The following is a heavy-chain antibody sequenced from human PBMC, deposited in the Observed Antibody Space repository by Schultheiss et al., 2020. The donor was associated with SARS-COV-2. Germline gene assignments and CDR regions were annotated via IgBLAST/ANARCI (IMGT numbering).Heavy chain of an antibody. CDR2: INPDSGDT. D-gene: IGHD6-19*01. J-gene: IGHJ5*02. Sequence: ASVKVSCKASGYTFTGSYMHWVRQAPGLGLEWMGWINPDSGDTNYAQKFQGRVTMTRATSINTAYMELRSLRSDDTAVYYCARGDEQWLGNWFDPWGQGTLVTVSS. CDR3: ARGDEQWLGNWFDP. CDR1: GYTFTGSY. V-gene: IGHV1-2*02.